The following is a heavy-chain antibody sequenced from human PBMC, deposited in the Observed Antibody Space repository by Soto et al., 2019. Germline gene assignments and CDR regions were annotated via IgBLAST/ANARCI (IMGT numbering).Heavy chain of an antibody. D-gene: IGHD4-4*01. CDR1: GYTFTSYY. V-gene: IGHV1-69*11. CDR3: ARESHDYSCDY. Sequence: GASVKVSCKASGYTFTSYYMHWVRQAPGQGLEWMGRIIPILGTANYAQKFQGRVTITADESTSTAYMELSSLRSEDTAVYYCARESHDYSCDYWGQGTLVTVPS. J-gene: IGHJ4*02. CDR2: IIPILGTA.